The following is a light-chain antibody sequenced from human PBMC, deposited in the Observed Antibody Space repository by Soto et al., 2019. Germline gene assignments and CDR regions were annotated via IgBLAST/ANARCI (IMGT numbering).Light chain of an antibody. CDR1: SSDVGGYDF. Sequence: QSALAQPASVSGSPGQSITISCTGTSSDVGGYDFVSWYQQHPGKAPKLIIFDVSNRPSGGSNRFSGSKSGNTASLTISGLQAEDEADYYCSSYTSSKTYVFGTGTKLTVL. CDR3: SSYTSSKTYV. CDR2: DVS. V-gene: IGLV2-14*01. J-gene: IGLJ1*01.